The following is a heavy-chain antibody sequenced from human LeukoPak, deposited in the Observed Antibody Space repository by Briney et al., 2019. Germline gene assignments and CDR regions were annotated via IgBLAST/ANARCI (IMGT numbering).Heavy chain of an antibody. J-gene: IGHJ4*02. CDR1: GGSISSSY. CDR3: ARYSGTHSRNFDY. CDR2: IYYTGST. D-gene: IGHD1-26*01. Sequence: PSETLSLTCTVSGGSISSSYWSWVRQPPGKGLEWIGYIYYTGSTNYNPSLKSRVTISVDTSKNQFSLKLSSVTAADTAVYYCARYSGTHSRNFDYWGQGTLVTVSS. V-gene: IGHV4-59*08.